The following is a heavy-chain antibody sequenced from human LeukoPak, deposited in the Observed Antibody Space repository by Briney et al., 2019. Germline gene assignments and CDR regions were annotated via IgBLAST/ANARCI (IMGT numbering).Heavy chain of an antibody. Sequence: SETLSLTCTVSGGSISSYYWSWIRQPAGKGLEWIGRIYTSGSTNYNPSLKSRVTMSVDTSKNQFSLKLSSVTAADTAVYYCAASRSRGHYYYMDAWGKGTTVTVSS. V-gene: IGHV4-4*07. J-gene: IGHJ6*03. CDR3: AASRSRGHYYYMDA. CDR2: IYTSGST. CDR1: GGSISSYY. D-gene: IGHD3-10*01.